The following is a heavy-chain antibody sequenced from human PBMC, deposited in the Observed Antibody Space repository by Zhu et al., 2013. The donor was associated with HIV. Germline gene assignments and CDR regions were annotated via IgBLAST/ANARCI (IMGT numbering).Heavy chain of an antibody. CDR2: IIPIFGTA. CDR1: GGTFSSYA. V-gene: IGHV1-69*01. Sequence: QVQLVQSGAEVKKPGSSVKVSCKASGGTFSSYAISWVRQAPGQGLEWMGGIIPIFGTANYAQKFQGRVTITADESTSTAYMELSSLRSEDTAVYYCARGGLYYYDSSGQVWFDPWGQGTLVTVSS. D-gene: IGHD3-22*01. CDR3: ARGGLYYYDSSGQVWFDP. J-gene: IGHJ5*02.